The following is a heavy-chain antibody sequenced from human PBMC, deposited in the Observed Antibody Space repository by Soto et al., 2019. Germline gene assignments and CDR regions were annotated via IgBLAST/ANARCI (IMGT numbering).Heavy chain of an antibody. CDR2: MYYSGST. D-gene: IGHD2-2*01. CDR3: AIGSTSLGMDI. Sequence: SETLSLTCTVSGGSISSGGYYWSWIRQHPGKGLEWIGYMYYSGSTYYNPSLKSRVTISVDTSKNQFSLKLSSVTAADTAVYYCAIGSTSLGMDIWGQGTTVTVSS. CDR1: GGSISSGGYY. J-gene: IGHJ6*02. V-gene: IGHV4-31*03.